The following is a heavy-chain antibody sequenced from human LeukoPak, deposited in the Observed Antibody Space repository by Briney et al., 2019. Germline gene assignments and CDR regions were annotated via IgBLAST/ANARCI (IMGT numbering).Heavy chain of an antibody. CDR2: IHRSGSP. D-gene: IGHD1-14*01. J-gene: IGHJ4*02. CDR1: LDSTTSNF. CDR3: AREILGGFNPGAY. Sequence: SETLSLTCTVSLDSTTSNFWSWVRQPPGKGLEWIGEIHRSGSPNYSPSLQSRVTISIDRSRTQIALELSSVTAADTAVYYCAREILGGFNPGAYWGQGTLVTVSS. V-gene: IGHV4-4*02.